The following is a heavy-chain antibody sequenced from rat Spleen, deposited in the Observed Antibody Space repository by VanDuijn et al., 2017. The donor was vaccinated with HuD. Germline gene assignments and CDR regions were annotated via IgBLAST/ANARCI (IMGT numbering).Heavy chain of an antibody. V-gene: IGHV5-22*01. CDR1: GFTFSDYY. CDR2: ISYEGTST. D-gene: IGHD1-11*01. CDR3: AGHEDYGGYSRDYFGY. Sequence: EVQLVESGGGLVQPGRSMKLSCAASGFTFSDYYMAWVRQAPKKGLEWVASISYEGTSTYYGDSVKGRFTISRDNAKSTLYLQMNSLRSEDTATYFCAGHEDYGGYSRDYFGYWGQGVMVTVSS. J-gene: IGHJ2*01.